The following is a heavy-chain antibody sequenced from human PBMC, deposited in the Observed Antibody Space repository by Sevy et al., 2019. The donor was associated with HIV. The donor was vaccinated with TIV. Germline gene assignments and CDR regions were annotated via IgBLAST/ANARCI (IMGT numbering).Heavy chain of an antibody. J-gene: IGHJ6*02. V-gene: IGHV3-15*01. CDR1: GFTFSNAW. Sequence: GGSLRLSCAASGFTFSNAWMSWVRQAPGKGLEWVGRIKSKTDGGTTDYAAPVKGRFTISRDEAKNTLYLQMNSLKTEDTAVYYCTTHPGYYDSSGYYYYYGMDVWGQGTTVTVSS. CDR3: TTHPGYYDSSGYYYYYGMDV. D-gene: IGHD3-22*01. CDR2: IKSKTDGGTT.